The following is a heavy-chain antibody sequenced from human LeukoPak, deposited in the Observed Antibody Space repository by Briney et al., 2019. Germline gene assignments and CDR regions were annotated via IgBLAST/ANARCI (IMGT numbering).Heavy chain of an antibody. D-gene: IGHD4-11*01. J-gene: IGHJ6*03. Sequence: SVKVSCKASGGTFSSYAISWVRQAPGQGLEWMGGIIPIFGTANYAQKFQGRVTITTDESTSTAYMELSSLRSEDTAVYYCARAGATVTNYYYYYMDVWGKGTTVTVSS. CDR3: ARAGATVTNYYYYYMDV. CDR1: GGTFSSYA. CDR2: IIPIFGTA. V-gene: IGHV1-69*05.